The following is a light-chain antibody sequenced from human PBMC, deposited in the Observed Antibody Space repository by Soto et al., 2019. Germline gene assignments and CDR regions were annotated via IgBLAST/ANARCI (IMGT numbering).Light chain of an antibody. CDR3: SSYAGTNIQYV. J-gene: IGLJ1*01. Sequence: QSALTQPPSASGSPGQSVTISCTGTSSDVGGYNYVSWYQQHPGKAPKLMIYDVSKRPSGVPDRFSGSKSGNTASLTVSGLQAEDEADYYCSSYAGTNIQYVFGTGTKVTVL. CDR1: SSDVGGYNY. V-gene: IGLV2-8*01. CDR2: DVS.